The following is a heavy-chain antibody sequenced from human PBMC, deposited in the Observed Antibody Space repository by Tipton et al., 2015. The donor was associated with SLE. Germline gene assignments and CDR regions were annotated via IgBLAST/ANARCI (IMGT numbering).Heavy chain of an antibody. CDR2: IHSSAIT. CDR3: ARDRFCGGGSCFDWYLGL. CDR1: GGSVIGYY. D-gene: IGHD2-15*01. Sequence: TLSLTCTASGGSVIGYYWSWIRQTPGKGLEWIGFIHSSAITNYNPSLKSRLTISIDTSNNQFSLRLSSVTTADTAVYYCARDRFCGGGSCFDWYLGLWGRGSLVIVSS. V-gene: IGHV4-59*02. J-gene: IGHJ2*01.